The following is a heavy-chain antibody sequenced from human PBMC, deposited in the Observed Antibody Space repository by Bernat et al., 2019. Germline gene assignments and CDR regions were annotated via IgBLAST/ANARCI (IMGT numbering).Heavy chain of an antibody. J-gene: IGHJ4*02. CDR2: IYYSGST. Sequence: QVQLQESGPGLVKPSETLSLTCTVSGGSISSYYWSWIRQPPGKGLEWIGYIYYSGSTNYNPSLKSRVTISVDTSKNQFSLKLSSVTAADTAVYYCARAEYSGYDLNFYYFDYWGQGTLVTVSS. CDR1: GGSISSYY. V-gene: IGHV4-59*01. D-gene: IGHD5-12*01. CDR3: ARAEYSGYDLNFYYFDY.